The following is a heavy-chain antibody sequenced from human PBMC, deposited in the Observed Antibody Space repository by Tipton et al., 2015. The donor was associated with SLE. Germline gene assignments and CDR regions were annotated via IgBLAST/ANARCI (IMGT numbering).Heavy chain of an antibody. CDR1: GLTFSDYY. CDR3: ARPCITMVQGVIITFDGMDV. Sequence: GSLRLSCAVSGLTFSDYYMNWIRQAPGKGPEWVSYISSSGTSIYYADSVKGRFTISRDNSKNTLYLQMNSLRAEDTAVYYCARPCITMVQGVIITFDGMDVWGQGTTVTVSS. V-gene: IGHV3-11*01. D-gene: IGHD3-10*01. J-gene: IGHJ6*02. CDR2: ISSSGTSI.